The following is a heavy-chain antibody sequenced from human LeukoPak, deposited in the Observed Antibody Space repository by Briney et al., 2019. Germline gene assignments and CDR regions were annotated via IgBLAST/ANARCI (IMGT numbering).Heavy chain of an antibody. D-gene: IGHD4-23*01. J-gene: IGHJ3*02. CDR2: IKQDGSEK. CDR3: ARLSVVTTGHDAFDI. V-gene: IGHV3-7*01. CDR1: GFTFSSYW. Sequence: GGSLRLSCAASGFTFSSYWMSWVRQAPGKGLEWVANIKQDGSEKYYVDSVKGRFTISRDNAKNSLYLQMNSLRAEDTAVYYCARLSVVTTGHDAFDIWGQGTMVTVSS.